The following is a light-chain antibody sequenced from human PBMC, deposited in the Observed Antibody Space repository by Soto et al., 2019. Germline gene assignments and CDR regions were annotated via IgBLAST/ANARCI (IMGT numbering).Light chain of an antibody. CDR1: TGAVTSGHY. J-gene: IGLJ2*01. CDR2: DTS. Sequence: QAVVTQEPSLTVSPGGTVTLTCGSSTGAVTSGHYPYWFQQKPGQAPRTLIYDTSNTHSWTPARFSGSLLGGKAALTLSGAQPEDEADYYCLLYYSGGRRVFGGGTQLTV. V-gene: IGLV7-46*01. CDR3: LLYYSGGRRV.